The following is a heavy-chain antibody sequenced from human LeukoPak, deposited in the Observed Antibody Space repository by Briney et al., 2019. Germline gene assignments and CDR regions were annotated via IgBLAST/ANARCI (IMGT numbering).Heavy chain of an antibody. CDR3: ATTLSSSWYYNWFDP. J-gene: IGHJ5*02. Sequence: PSETLSLTCTVSGYSISSGYYWGWIRQPPGKGLEWIGSIYHSGSTYYNPSLKSRVTISVDTSKNQFSLKLSSVTAADTAVYYCATTLSSSWYYNWFDPWGHGTLVTVSS. D-gene: IGHD6-13*01. CDR2: IYHSGST. CDR1: GYSISSGYY. V-gene: IGHV4-38-2*02.